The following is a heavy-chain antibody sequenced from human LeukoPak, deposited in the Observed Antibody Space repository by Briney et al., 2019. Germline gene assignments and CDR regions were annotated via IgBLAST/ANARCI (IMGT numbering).Heavy chain of an antibody. D-gene: IGHD6-13*01. CDR2: ISGSGGST. CDR3: AKSGGHSSSWYYFDY. V-gene: IGHV3-23*01. Sequence: GGSLRLSCAASGFTFSSYAMSWVRQAPGKGLEWVSAISGSGGSTYYADSVKGRFTISRDNSKNTLYLQMNSLRAEDTAVYYCAKSGGHSSSWYYFDYWGQGTLVTVSS. J-gene: IGHJ4*02. CDR1: GFTFSSYA.